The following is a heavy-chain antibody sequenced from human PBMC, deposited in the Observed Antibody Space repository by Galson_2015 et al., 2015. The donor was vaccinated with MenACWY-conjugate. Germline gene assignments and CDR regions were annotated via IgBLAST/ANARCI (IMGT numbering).Heavy chain of an antibody. D-gene: IGHD5-18*01. Sequence: SLRLSCAVSGFTFTGYEFNWVRQAPGKGLEWLSYISKSGSPIYYADSVKGRFTISRDNTKKSLFLQMNSLTAGDTAICYCARVATWIHQYYYYMDGWGKGTTVTVSS. CDR3: ARVATWIHQYYYYMDG. V-gene: IGHV3-48*03. CDR2: ISKSGSPI. CDR1: GFTFTGYE. J-gene: IGHJ6*03.